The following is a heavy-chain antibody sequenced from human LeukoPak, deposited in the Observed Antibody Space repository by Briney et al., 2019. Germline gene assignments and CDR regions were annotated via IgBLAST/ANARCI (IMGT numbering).Heavy chain of an antibody. V-gene: IGHV4-34*01. Sequence: SETLSLTCTVSGGSISSYYWSWIRQPPGKGLEWIGEINHSGSTNYNPSLKSRVTISVDTSKNQFSLKLSSVTAADTAVYYCARGGYLDYFDYWGQGTLVTVSS. J-gene: IGHJ4*02. D-gene: IGHD5-12*01. CDR2: INHSGST. CDR1: GGSISSYY. CDR3: ARGGYLDYFDY.